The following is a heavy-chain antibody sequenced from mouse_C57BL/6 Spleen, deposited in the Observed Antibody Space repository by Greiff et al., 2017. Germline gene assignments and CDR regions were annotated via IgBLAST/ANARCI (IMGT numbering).Heavy chain of an antibody. CDR3: AREGFITTVVGAMDY. Sequence: QVQLQQPGAELVKPGASVKMSCKASGYTFTSYWITWVKQRPGQGLEWIGDIYPGSGSTNYNEKFKSKATLTVDTSSSTAYMQLSSLTSEDSAVYYCAREGFITTVVGAMDYWGQGTSVTVSS. J-gene: IGHJ4*01. CDR1: GYTFTSYW. D-gene: IGHD1-1*01. CDR2: IYPGSGST. V-gene: IGHV1-55*01.